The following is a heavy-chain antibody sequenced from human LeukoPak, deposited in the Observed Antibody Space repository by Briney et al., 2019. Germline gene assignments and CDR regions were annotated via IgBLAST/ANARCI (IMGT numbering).Heavy chain of an antibody. CDR3: ARHGRNSDFWSGYLDHNWFDP. CDR1: GGSISSDTYF. Sequence: PSETLSLTCTVSGGSISSDTYFWGWIRQPPGKGLEWIGSISYSGSTYYNPSRKSRVTISVDTSKNQYSLQLSPVTAADTAVYYCARHGRNSDFWSGYLDHNWFDPWGQGTLVTVSS. V-gene: IGHV4-39*01. D-gene: IGHD3-3*01. CDR2: ISYSGST. J-gene: IGHJ5*02.